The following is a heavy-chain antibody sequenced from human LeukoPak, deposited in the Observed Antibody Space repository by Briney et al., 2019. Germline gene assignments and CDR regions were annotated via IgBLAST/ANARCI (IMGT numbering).Heavy chain of an antibody. Sequence: SETLSLTCSVPGGSISSSSYYWGWIRQPSGKGLEWIGSIYYSGSTYYNPSLKSRVTISVDTSKNQFTLKLSSVTAADTAVYYCAREDEYSGLHYFDYWGQGTLVTVSS. V-gene: IGHV4-39*06. CDR1: GGSISSSSYY. J-gene: IGHJ4*02. D-gene: IGHD5-12*01. CDR2: IYYSGST. CDR3: AREDEYSGLHYFDY.